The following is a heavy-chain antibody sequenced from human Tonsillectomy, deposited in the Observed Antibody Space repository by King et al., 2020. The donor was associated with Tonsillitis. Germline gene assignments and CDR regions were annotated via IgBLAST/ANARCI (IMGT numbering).Heavy chain of an antibody. Sequence: VTLKESGPALVKPTQTLTLTCTFSGFSLSTDGMRVSWIRQPPGKALEWLARIDWDDDEFYSTSLKTRPTISKDTSKNQVVLTMTNMDPVDTATYYCARHKIQRYYDFWSGYDAFDIWGQGTVVTVSS. D-gene: IGHD3-3*01. CDR1: GFSLSTDGMR. CDR2: IDWDDDE. CDR3: ARHKIQRYYDFWSGYDAFDI. J-gene: IGHJ3*02. V-gene: IGHV2-70*04.